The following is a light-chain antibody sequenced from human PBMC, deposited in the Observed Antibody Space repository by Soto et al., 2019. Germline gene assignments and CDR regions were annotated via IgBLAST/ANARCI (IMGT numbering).Light chain of an antibody. CDR3: SSYSGTIHYVL. CDR1: SSDVGGYN. Sequence: QSALTQPASVSGSPGQSITISCTGTSSDVGGYNVSWYQQEPGKAPKVIIYDVTNRPSGVSNRFSGSKSGNTASLTISGLQAEDEADYYCSSYSGTIHYVLFGGGTKLTVL. V-gene: IGLV2-14*01. CDR2: DVT. J-gene: IGLJ2*01.